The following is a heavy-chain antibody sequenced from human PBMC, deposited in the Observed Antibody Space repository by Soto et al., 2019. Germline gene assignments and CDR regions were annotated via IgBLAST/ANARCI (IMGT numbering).Heavy chain of an antibody. CDR1: GFSLSTSAVG. J-gene: IGHJ4*02. CDR2: IYWDDDK. V-gene: IGHV2-5*02. CDR3: AHRYSRPDYDSSGYYDY. Sequence: SGPTLVPPTHPLALTCSFSGFSLSTSAVGVGWIRQPPGKALEWLALIYWDDDKRYSPSLKSRLTITKDTSKNQVVLTMTNMDPVDTATYYCAHRYSRPDYDSSGYYDYWGQGTLVTVSS. D-gene: IGHD3-22*01.